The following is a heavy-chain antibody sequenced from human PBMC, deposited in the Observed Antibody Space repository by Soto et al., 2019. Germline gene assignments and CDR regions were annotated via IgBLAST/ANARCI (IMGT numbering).Heavy chain of an antibody. CDR1: GFSFSSYE. D-gene: IGHD3-3*01. V-gene: IGHV3-48*03. CDR2: ISDSGGTV. J-gene: IGHJ6*01. CDR3: ARALPHYDVGSGYSTYYYYGLEV. Sequence: GGSLRLSCAASGFSFSSYEMNWVRQAPGQGLEWVWYISDSGGTVYYADSVKGRFTVSRDNAQNSVYLQMYSLRTEDTAVCYCARALPHYDVGSGYSTYYYYGLEV.